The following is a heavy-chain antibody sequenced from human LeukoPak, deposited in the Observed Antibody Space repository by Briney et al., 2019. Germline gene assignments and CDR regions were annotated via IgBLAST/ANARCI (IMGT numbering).Heavy chain of an antibody. Sequence: GGSLRLSCAASGFTFSNYWMHWVRQAPGKGLVWVSCINTDSLSTGYADSVKGRFTISRDNAKNSLYLQMNSLRAEDTALYYCAKSSSGYYYRDNWFDPWGQGTLVTVSS. CDR1: GFTFSNYW. V-gene: IGHV3-74*01. J-gene: IGHJ5*02. D-gene: IGHD3-22*01. CDR2: INTDSLST. CDR3: AKSSSGYYYRDNWFDP.